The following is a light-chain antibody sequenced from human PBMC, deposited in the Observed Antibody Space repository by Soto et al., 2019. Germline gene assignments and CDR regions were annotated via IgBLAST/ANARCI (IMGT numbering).Light chain of an antibody. V-gene: IGLV2-8*01. J-gene: IGLJ1*01. Sequence: QSVLTQPPSASGSPGQSVTISCTGSSSDVGGYEYVSWYQQHPGKAPKLIIYEVIKRPSGVPDRFSGSKSGNTASLTVSGLQAEDEAEYYCSSYTNINTRACVFGTGTKLTVL. CDR3: SSYTNINTRACV. CDR1: SSDVGGYEY. CDR2: EVI.